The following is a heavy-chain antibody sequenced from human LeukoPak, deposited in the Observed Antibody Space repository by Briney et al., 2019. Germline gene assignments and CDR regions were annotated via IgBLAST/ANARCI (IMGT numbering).Heavy chain of an antibody. V-gene: IGHV3-7*03. Sequence: GGSLRLSCAASGFTLKDYWMIWVRQAPGKGLEWVANIKGDGSEKYYVDSVKGRFTISRDNSKNTLYLQMNSLRAEDTAIYYCARENNFGSGMDVWGQGTTVTVSS. D-gene: IGHD3-10*01. CDR3: ARENNFGSGMDV. CDR1: GFTLKDYW. J-gene: IGHJ6*02. CDR2: IKGDGSEK.